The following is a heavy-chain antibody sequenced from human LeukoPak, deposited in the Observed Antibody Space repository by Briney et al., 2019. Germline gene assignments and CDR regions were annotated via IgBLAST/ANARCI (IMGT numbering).Heavy chain of an antibody. Sequence: GGSLRLSCAASGFTFSSYSMNWVRPAPGKGLEWVSYISSSSSTIYYADSVKGRFTISRDNAKNSLYLQMSSLRDEDTAVYYCARSEGIAVADAVDYWGQGTLVTVSS. CDR2: ISSSSSTI. D-gene: IGHD6-19*01. CDR1: GFTFSSYS. CDR3: ARSEGIAVADAVDY. J-gene: IGHJ4*02. V-gene: IGHV3-48*02.